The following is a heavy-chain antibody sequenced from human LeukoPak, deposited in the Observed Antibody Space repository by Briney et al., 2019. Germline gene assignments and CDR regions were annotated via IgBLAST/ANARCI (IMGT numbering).Heavy chain of an antibody. D-gene: IGHD4-17*01. Sequence: SVKVSCKAPGGTFSSYAISWVRQAPGQGLEWMGGIIPIFGTANYAQKFQGRVTITTDESTSTAYMELSSLRSEDTAVYYCARDRGALRNYYYYMDVWGKGTTVTVSS. J-gene: IGHJ6*03. V-gene: IGHV1-69*05. CDR3: ARDRGALRNYYYYMDV. CDR2: IIPIFGTA. CDR1: GGTFSSYA.